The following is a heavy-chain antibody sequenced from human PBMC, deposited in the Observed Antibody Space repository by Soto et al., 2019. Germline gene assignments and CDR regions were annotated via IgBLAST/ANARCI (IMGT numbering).Heavy chain of an antibody. D-gene: IGHD6-13*01. CDR2: IWYDGSNK. Sequence: GGSLRLSCAASGFTFSSYGMHWVRQAPGKGLEWVAVIWYDGSNKNYADSVKVRFTISRDNYKNTLYLQMNSLRAEDTAVYYCARDRRGYSSSWYYFDYWGQGTLVTVSS. CDR1: GFTFSSYG. CDR3: ARDRRGYSSSWYYFDY. J-gene: IGHJ4*02. V-gene: IGHV3-33*01.